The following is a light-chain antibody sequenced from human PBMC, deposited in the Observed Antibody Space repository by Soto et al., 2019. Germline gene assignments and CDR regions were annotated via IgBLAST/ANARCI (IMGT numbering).Light chain of an antibody. CDR1: SSDIGYYNY. V-gene: IGLV2-14*01. CDR2: EVT. CDR3: SSFTISRNTVI. Sequence: QSALTQPASVSGSPGQSITISCTGSSSDIGYYNYVSWYQQHPGKAPKLMISEVTNRPSGVSNRFSGSKSGNTASLTISGLQAEDEADYYCSSFTISRNTVIFGGGTKLTVL. J-gene: IGLJ2*01.